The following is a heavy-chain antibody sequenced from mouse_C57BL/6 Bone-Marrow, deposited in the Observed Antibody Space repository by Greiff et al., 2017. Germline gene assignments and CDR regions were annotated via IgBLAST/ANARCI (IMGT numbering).Heavy chain of an antibody. V-gene: IGHV1-76*01. J-gene: IGHJ4*01. Sequence: VQLLQSGAELVRPGASVKLSCKASGYTFTDYYINWVKQRPGQGLEWIARIYPGSGNTYYTEKFKGKDTLTAEKSSSTAYMQLSSLTSEDSAVYYCAREYDYDDGDYWGQGTAVTVSS. CDR1: GYTFTDYY. D-gene: IGHD2-4*01. CDR3: AREYDYDDGDY. CDR2: IYPGSGNT.